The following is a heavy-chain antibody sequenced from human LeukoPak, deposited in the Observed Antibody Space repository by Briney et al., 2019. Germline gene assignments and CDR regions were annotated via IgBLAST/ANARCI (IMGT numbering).Heavy chain of an antibody. CDR3: ARVEQGGAFDI. Sequence: SETLSLTCTASGGSISSSSYYWGWIRQPPGKGLEWIGSIYYSGSTYYNPSLKSRVTISVDTSKNQFSLKLSSVTAADTAVYYCARVEQGGAFDIWGQGTMVTVS. CDR1: GGSISSSSYY. D-gene: IGHD1-26*01. J-gene: IGHJ3*02. CDR2: IYYSGST. V-gene: IGHV4-39*07.